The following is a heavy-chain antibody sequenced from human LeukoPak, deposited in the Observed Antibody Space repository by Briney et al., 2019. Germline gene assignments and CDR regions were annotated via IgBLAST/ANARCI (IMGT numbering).Heavy chain of an antibody. CDR3: ARDWGGIVDYYDSSGYAFDY. J-gene: IGHJ4*02. CDR1: GGTFSSYA. Sequence: GASVKVSCKASGGTFSSYAISWVRQAPGQGLEWMGGIIPIFGTANYAQKFQGRVTMTRDTSTSTVYMELSSLRSEDTAVYYCARDWGGIVDYYDSSGYAFDYWGQGTLVTVSS. D-gene: IGHD3-22*01. V-gene: IGHV1-69*05. CDR2: IIPIFGTA.